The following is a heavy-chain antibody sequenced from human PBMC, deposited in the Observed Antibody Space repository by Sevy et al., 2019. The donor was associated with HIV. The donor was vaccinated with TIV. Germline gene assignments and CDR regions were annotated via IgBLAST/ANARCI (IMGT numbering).Heavy chain of an antibody. Sequence: SETLSLTCAVSGVSVSSDTYYWSWIRQPPGKGLEWIGYVYHTGSTNYSPSFKGIVTISVDTPKNQFSLRQFSVAAAETAVYYCASEPYFFDKSGYYLDYWGQGALVTVSS. CDR2: VYHTGST. CDR3: ASEPYFFDKSGYYLDY. V-gene: IGHV4-61*01. J-gene: IGHJ4*02. CDR1: GVSVSSDTYY. D-gene: IGHD3-22*01.